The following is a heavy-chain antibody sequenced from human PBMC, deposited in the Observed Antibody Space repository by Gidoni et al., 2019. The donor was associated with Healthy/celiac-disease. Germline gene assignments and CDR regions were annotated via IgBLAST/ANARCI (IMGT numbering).Heavy chain of an antibody. CDR1: GLTFCRYS. CDR2: ISSIGSTI. J-gene: IGHJ4*02. V-gene: IGHV3-21*01. D-gene: IGHD5-18*01. CDR3: ARMVQLWSYYFDY. Sequence: EVQLVESGGGLVKPGGSLRLYCAAAGLTFCRYSMNWVRQAPGKGLEWVSSISSIGSTIYYADSVKGRFTISRDNAKNSLYLQMNSLIAEDTAVYYCARMVQLWSYYFDYWGQGTLVTVSS.